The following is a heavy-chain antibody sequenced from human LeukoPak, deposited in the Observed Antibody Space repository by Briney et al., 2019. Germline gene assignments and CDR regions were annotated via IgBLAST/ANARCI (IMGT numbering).Heavy chain of an antibody. CDR1: GFTFSSYW. D-gene: IGHD2-2*01. J-gene: IGHJ6*03. CDR2: IKQDGSEK. V-gene: IGHV3-7*01. CDR3: ARDRSTSCCHYYYMDV. Sequence: GGSLRLSCAASGFTFSSYWMSWVRQAPGKGLEWVANIKQDGSEKYYVDSVKGRFTISRDNAKNSLYLQMNSLRAEDTAVYYCARDRSTSCCHYYYMDVWGKGTTVTVSS.